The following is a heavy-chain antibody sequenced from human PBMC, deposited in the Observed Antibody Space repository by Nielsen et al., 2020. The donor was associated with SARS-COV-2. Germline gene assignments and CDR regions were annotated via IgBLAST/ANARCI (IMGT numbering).Heavy chain of an antibody. CDR3: GKGARGYGGYIDY. J-gene: IGHJ4*02. CDR2: IYYSGST. CDR1: RGSISLYY. V-gene: IGHV4-59*01. D-gene: IGHD4/OR15-4a*01. Sequence: SETLSLTCTVSRGSISLYYWSWIRQPPGKGLEWIGYIYYSGSTNYNPSLKSRLTMSLDTSKKPFSLKLNSVTAADTAIYYCGKGARGYGGYIDYWGLGNLVTVSS.